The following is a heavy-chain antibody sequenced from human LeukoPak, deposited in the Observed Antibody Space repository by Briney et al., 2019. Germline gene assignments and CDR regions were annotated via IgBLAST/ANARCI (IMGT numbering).Heavy chain of an antibody. V-gene: IGHV3-23*01. CDR2: ISGRTGGT. CDR3: ARGGWAYYYGSGSSREYYYYGLDV. J-gene: IGHJ6*02. Sequence: GGSLRLSCAASGFTFNTNAMSWVRQAPGKGLEWVSAISGRTGGTYYADSVKGRFTISRDNSKSTLYLQMDSLRAEDTAVYYCARGGWAYYYGSGSSREYYYYGLDVWGQGTTVTVSS. D-gene: IGHD3-10*01. CDR1: GFTFNTNA.